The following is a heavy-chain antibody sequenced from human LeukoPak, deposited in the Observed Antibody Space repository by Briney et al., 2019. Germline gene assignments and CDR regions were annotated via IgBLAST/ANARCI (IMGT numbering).Heavy chain of an antibody. CDR1: GGTFSSYT. Sequence: ASVKVSCKASGGTFSSYTITWVRQAPGQGLEWMGWMNPNSGNTGYAQKFQGRVTMTRNTSISTAYMELSSLRSEDTAVYYCACSSAYYYDSSGGAFDIWGQGTMVTVSS. D-gene: IGHD3-22*01. CDR2: MNPNSGNT. V-gene: IGHV1-8*02. J-gene: IGHJ3*02. CDR3: ACSSAYYYDSSGGAFDI.